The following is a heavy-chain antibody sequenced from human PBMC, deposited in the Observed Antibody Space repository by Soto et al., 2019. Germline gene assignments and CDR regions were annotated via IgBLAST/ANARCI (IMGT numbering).Heavy chain of an antibody. CDR3: ARLAVAARPRWYNWFDP. Sequence: QEQLVQSGAEVKKHGASVKVSCKTSGYNFNDYDINWVRQATGQGLEWIGWMNPNSGETGYAQKFQGRVTMTRSASLSTAYLELSSLRSEDTAVYYGARLAVAARPRWYNWFDPWVQGILVTVSS. V-gene: IGHV1-8*01. J-gene: IGHJ5*02. CDR2: MNPNSGET. D-gene: IGHD2-15*01. CDR1: GYNFNDYD.